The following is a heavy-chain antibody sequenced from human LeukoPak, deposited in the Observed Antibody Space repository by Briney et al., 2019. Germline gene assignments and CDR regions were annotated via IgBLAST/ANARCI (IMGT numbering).Heavy chain of an antibody. Sequence: PGGSLRLSCAASGFTVSSNYMSWVRQAPGKGLVWVSRINSDGSSTGYADSVKGRFTISRDNAKNTLYLQMNSLRADDTAVYYCARQIGYCISTSCPDAFDIWGQGTMVTVSS. CDR2: INSDGSST. CDR1: GFTVSSNY. CDR3: ARQIGYCISTSCPDAFDI. J-gene: IGHJ3*02. D-gene: IGHD2-2*01. V-gene: IGHV3-74*01.